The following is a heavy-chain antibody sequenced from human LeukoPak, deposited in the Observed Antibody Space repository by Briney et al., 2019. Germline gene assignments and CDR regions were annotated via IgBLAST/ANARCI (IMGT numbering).Heavy chain of an antibody. CDR1: GGSISSGNYY. Sequence: SQTLSLTCTVSGGSISSGNYYWSWIRQPAGKGLEWIGRIYTRGSTKYTPSLKSRVTMSVDTSKNQFSLKLSPVTAADTAVYYRARVTCGGDCRAHYYYYYMDVWGKGTTVTVSS. CDR3: ARVTCGGDCRAHYYYYYMDV. V-gene: IGHV4-61*02. J-gene: IGHJ6*03. D-gene: IGHD2-21*02. CDR2: IYTRGST.